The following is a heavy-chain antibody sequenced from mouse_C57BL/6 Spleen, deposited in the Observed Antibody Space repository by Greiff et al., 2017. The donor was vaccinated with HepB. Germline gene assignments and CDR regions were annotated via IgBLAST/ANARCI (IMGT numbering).Heavy chain of an antibody. Sequence: ESGPGLVKPSQSLSLTCSVTGYSITSGYYWNWIRQFPGNKLEWMGYISYDGSNNYNPSLKNRISITRDTSKNQFFLKLNSVTTEDTATYYCARKGGYYGGYYFDYWGQGTTLTVSS. CDR1: GYSITSGYY. D-gene: IGHD2-3*01. CDR3: ARKGGYYGGYYFDY. J-gene: IGHJ2*01. CDR2: ISYDGSN. V-gene: IGHV3-6*01.